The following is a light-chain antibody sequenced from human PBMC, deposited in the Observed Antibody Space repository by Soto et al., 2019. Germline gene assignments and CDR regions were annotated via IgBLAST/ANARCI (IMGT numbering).Light chain of an antibody. CDR1: QSVSNY. J-gene: IGKJ5*01. V-gene: IGKV3-11*01. CDR2: AAS. CDR3: QQRFDWPKIT. Sequence: EIVLPQSPATLSLSPGERVTLSFRASQSVSNYLAWYQQKPGQAPRLLVSAASNRATGIPARFSGSGSGTDFTLTISSLEPEDFGVFYCQQRFDWPKITFGQGTRLEIK.